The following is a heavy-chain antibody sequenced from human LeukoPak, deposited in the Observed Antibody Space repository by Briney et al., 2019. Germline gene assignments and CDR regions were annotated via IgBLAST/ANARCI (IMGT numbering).Heavy chain of an antibody. CDR1: GFAFSTYD. CDR3: ARGFVHAFDL. V-gene: IGHV3-13*04. D-gene: IGHD6-6*01. Sequence: PGGSLRLSCAASGFAFSTYDMHWVRQATGKGLEWVSAIGVAGDTYYPGSVKGRFTISRENAKNSLYLQMNSLRAGDTAVYYCARGFVHAFDLWGQGTVVTVSS. CDR2: IGVAGDT. J-gene: IGHJ3*01.